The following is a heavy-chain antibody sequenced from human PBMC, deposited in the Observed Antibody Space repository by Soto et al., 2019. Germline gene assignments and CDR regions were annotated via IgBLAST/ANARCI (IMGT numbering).Heavy chain of an antibody. CDR3: AKDRVWNPFDD. J-gene: IGHJ4*02. CDR1: GFTFSYYV. D-gene: IGHD1-1*01. CDR2: ISYDGSKK. V-gene: IGHV3-30*18. Sequence: GGSLRLSCAASGFTFSYYVMHWVRQSPGKGLEWVAVISYDGSKKYSADSVRGRFTISRDNSKNTLYLQMNSLRPEDTAVYYCAKDRVWNPFDDWGQGTLVTVSS.